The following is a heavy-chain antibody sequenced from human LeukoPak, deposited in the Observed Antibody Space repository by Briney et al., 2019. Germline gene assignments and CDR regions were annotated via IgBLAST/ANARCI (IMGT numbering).Heavy chain of an antibody. D-gene: IGHD6-13*01. CDR2: ISYDGRAK. V-gene: IGHV3-30*18. CDR1: GFTFSNYG. J-gene: IGHJ4*02. CDR3: AKEVDRYISDWSSDY. Sequence: GGSLRLSCAGSGFTFSNYGMQLVRQAPGKGLEWVAVISYDGRAKYYADSVKGRFTISRDNSKSTLYLQMSSLRPEDTAMYYCAKEVDRYISDWSSDYWGRGTLVTVSS.